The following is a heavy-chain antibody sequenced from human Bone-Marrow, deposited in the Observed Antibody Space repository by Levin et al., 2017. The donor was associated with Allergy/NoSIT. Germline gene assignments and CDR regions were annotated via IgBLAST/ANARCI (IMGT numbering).Heavy chain of an antibody. D-gene: IGHD6-13*01. J-gene: IGHJ4*02. CDR2: INHSGST. V-gene: IGHV4-34*01. Sequence: SETLSLTCAVYGGSFSGYYWSWIRQPPGKGLEWIGEINHSGSTNYNPSLKSRVTISVDTSKNQFSLKLSSVTAADTAVYYCARGPRSLAAAGTFHYWGQGTLVTVSS. CDR3: ARGPRSLAAAGTFHY. CDR1: GGSFSGYY.